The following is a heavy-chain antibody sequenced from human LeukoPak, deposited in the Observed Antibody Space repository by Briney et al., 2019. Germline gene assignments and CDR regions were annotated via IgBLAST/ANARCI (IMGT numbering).Heavy chain of an antibody. CDR1: GFTFSSNA. CDR2: ISYDGSNK. V-gene: IGHV3-30*04. J-gene: IGHJ4*02. D-gene: IGHD6-13*01. Sequence: SGGSLRLSCAASGFTFSSNAMHWVRQAPGKGLEWVAIISYDGSNKYYADSVKGRFTISRDKSKNTLYLQMNSLRGEDTAVYYCAKSGTRSSWSPRVKTYLDYWGQGTLVTVSS. CDR3: AKSGTRSSWSPRVKTYLDY.